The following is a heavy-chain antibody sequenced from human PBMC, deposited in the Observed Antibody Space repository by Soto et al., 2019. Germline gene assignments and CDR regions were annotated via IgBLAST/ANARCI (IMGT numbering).Heavy chain of an antibody. Sequence: GGSLRLSCAASGFTFSSYAMSWVRQAPGKGLEWVSAISGSGGSTYYADSVKGRFTISRDNSKNTLYPQMNSLRADDTAVYYCARPTPVIYFDYWGQGTLVTVSS. D-gene: IGHD4-17*01. CDR1: GFTFSSYA. CDR2: ISGSGGST. J-gene: IGHJ4*02. V-gene: IGHV3-23*01. CDR3: ARPTPVIYFDY.